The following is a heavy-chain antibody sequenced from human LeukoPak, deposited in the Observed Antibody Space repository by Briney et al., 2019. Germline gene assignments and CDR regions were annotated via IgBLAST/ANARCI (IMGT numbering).Heavy chain of an antibody. D-gene: IGHD3-10*01. J-gene: IGHJ6*04. CDR2: IHTSGST. CDR1: GGSISSYY. Sequence: SETLSLTCTVSGGSISSYYWSWIRQPAGKGLEWIGRIHTSGSTNYNPSLRSRVTISVDTSKNQFSLKLSSVTAADTAVYYCAGHTPRSGSYLDVWGKGTTVTVSS. V-gene: IGHV4-4*07. CDR3: AGHTPRSGSYLDV.